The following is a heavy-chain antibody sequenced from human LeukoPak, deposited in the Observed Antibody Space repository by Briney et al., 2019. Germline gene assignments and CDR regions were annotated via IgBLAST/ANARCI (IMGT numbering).Heavy chain of an antibody. CDR1: RYTFTGYY. Sequence: ASVKVSCKASRYTFTGYYMHWVRQAPGQGLEWMGWINPNSGGTNYAQKFQGRVTMTRDTSISTAYMELSRLRSDDTAVYYCARPNYDFWSGYPNWFDPWGQGTLVTVSS. V-gene: IGHV1-2*02. D-gene: IGHD3-3*01. CDR2: INPNSGGT. J-gene: IGHJ5*02. CDR3: ARPNYDFWSGYPNWFDP.